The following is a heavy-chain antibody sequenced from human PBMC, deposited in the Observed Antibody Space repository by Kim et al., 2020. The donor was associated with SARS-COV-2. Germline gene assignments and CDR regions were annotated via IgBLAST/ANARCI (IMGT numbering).Heavy chain of an antibody. Sequence: GGSLRLSCEVSGFIVRDNYMSWVRQAPGKGPECVAVVYSGARTLYADSVKGRFTASKDISKNTLYLQMNSLRPEDTALYSCVRVSSYDCSGLPDYWGQGT. V-gene: IGHV3-66*01. CDR1: GFIVRDNY. D-gene: IGHD3-22*01. J-gene: IGHJ4*02. CDR2: VYSGART. CDR3: VRVSSYDCSGLPDY.